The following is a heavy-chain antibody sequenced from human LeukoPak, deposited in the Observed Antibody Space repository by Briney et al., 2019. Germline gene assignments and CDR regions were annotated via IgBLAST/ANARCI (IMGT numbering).Heavy chain of an antibody. V-gene: IGHV3-74*01. CDR1: GFTFSIYW. Sequence: PGGSLRLSCAASGFTFSIYWMHWVRQAPGKGLDWVSLINSDASSTNYADSVKGRFTISRDTARNTLYLQMNSLRAEDTAVYYCARVGYSYGSSYFDYWGQGTLVTVSS. J-gene: IGHJ4*02. CDR2: INSDASST. CDR3: ARVGYSYGSSYFDY. D-gene: IGHD6-19*01.